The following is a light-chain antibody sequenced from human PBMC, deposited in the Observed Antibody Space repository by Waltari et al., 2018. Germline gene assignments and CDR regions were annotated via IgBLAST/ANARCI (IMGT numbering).Light chain of an antibody. CDR3: CSYNDGPYV. V-gene: IGLV2-23*02. CDR1: SSDVGTYNL. Sequence: QSALTQPASVSGSPGQSITISCTGNSSDVGTYNLVSWYQQHPGKAPKLMIYEVTKRPSVVSSRFSASSSGNTASLTISGLQAEDEADYYCCSYNDGPYVFGTGTKVTVL. CDR2: EVT. J-gene: IGLJ1*01.